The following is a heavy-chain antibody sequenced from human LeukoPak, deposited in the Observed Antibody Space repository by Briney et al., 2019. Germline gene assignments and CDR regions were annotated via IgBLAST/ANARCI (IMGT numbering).Heavy chain of an antibody. Sequence: SETLSLTCAVYGGSFSGYYWSWIRQPPGKGLEWIGEINHSGSTNYNPSLKSRVTISVDTSKNQFSLKLSSVTAADTAVYYCASPYCTNGVCYKGGAFDIWGQGTMVTVSS. J-gene: IGHJ3*02. V-gene: IGHV4-34*01. CDR1: GGSFSGYY. D-gene: IGHD2-8*01. CDR3: ASPYCTNGVCYKGGAFDI. CDR2: INHSGST.